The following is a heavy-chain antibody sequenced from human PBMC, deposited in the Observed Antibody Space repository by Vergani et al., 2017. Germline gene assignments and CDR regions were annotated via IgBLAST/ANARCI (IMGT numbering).Heavy chain of an antibody. Sequence: QVQLQESGPGLVKPSETLSLTCSVSGYSITSGFYWAWIRQPPGKGLEWIVSVSHSGSTFYNSSLRSRVTITLDTSRNQFSLNLRSVIAADTAMYYCARDAWLGVSVSDSTPGYWGQGTLVSVSS. CDR3: ARDAWLGVSVSDSTPGY. CDR1: GYSITSGFY. CDR2: VSHSGST. V-gene: IGHV4-38-2*02. J-gene: IGHJ4*02. D-gene: IGHD6-19*01.